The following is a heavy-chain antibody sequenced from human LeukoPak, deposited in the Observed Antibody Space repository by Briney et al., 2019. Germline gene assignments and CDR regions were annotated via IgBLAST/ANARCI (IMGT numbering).Heavy chain of an antibody. V-gene: IGHV4-39*01. CDR1: GGSISSSSYY. CDR2: IYYSGST. Sequence: KPSETLSLTCAVSGGSISSSSYYWGWIRQPPGKGLEWIGSIYYSGSTYYNPSLKSRVTISVDTSKNQFSLKLGSVTAADTAVYYCARRFGLAVAAPIDYWGQGTLVTVSS. D-gene: IGHD6-19*01. J-gene: IGHJ4*02. CDR3: ARRFGLAVAAPIDY.